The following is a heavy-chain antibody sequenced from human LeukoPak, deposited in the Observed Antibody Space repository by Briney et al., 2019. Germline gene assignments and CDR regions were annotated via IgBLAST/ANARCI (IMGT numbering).Heavy chain of an antibody. CDR3: ARADGRYYDYFDY. J-gene: IGHJ4*02. V-gene: IGHV4-59*11. CDR1: GGSISSHY. CDR2: IYYSGST. Sequence: SETPSLTCTVSGGSISSHYWSWIRQPPGKGLEWIGYIYYSGSTNYNPSLKSRVTISVDTSKNQFSLKLSSVTAADTAVYYCARADGRYYDYFDYWGQGTLVTVSS. D-gene: IGHD1-26*01.